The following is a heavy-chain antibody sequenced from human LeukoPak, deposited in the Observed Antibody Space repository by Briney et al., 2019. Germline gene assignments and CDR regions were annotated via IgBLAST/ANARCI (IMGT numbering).Heavy chain of an antibody. D-gene: IGHD3-10*01. CDR2: ISGTGGRT. CDR1: GFTFNKYP. V-gene: IGHV3-23*01. J-gene: IGHJ4*02. CDR3: AKESLYYYGSGSYLTAPPFDY. Sequence: GGSLRLSCAASGFTFNKYPMTWVRQAPGVGLGWVSAISGTGGRTIYADSVKGRFTISRDNSKNTLYLQMNSLRAEDTAVYYCAKESLYYYGSGSYLTAPPFDYWGQGTLVTVSS.